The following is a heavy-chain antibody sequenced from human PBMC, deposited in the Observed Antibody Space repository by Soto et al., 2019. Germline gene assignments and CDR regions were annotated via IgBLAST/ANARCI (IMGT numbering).Heavy chain of an antibody. D-gene: IGHD2-8*01. CDR1: GFTLSHYH. CDR2: IGTAGGT. CDR3: ARANGPPGHNWFDP. Sequence: GVSLRLSCSASGFTLSHYHRHWVRPATGKGLESVSDIGTAGGTYYPGSVKGRGTSSRDNAKNSLSLQMPSLGAGAPAVYSCARANGPPGHNWFDPWGQGTLVTVSS. J-gene: IGHJ5*02. V-gene: IGHV3-13*01.